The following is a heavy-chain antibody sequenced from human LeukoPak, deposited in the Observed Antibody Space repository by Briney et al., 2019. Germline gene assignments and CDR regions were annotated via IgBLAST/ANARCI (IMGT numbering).Heavy chain of an antibody. CDR2: INWNGGST. CDR3: ARNSYDYVWGSYDRTSADY. D-gene: IGHD3-16*01. V-gene: IGHV3-20*04. J-gene: IGHJ4*02. Sequence: GGSLRLSCAASGFTFDDYGLSWVRQAPGKGLEWVSTINWNGGSTGYADSVKGRFTISRDNAKNSLYLQMNSLRAEDTAVYYCARNSYDYVWGSYDRTSADYWGQGTLVTVSS. CDR1: GFTFDDYG.